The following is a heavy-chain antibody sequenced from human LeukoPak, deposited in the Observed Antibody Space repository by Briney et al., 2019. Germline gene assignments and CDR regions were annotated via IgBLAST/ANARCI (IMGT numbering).Heavy chain of an antibody. V-gene: IGHV4-59*02. J-gene: IGHJ3*02. D-gene: IGHD4-17*01. CDR2: IYYNGGT. CDR1: GGSVSAFY. Sequence: PSETLSLTCAVSGGSVSAFYWSWIRQPPGKGLEWIGYIYYNGGTIYNPSLKSRVTISIDTSKNQFSLKLTSVTAADPAVYYCARAFPFDDYGDPDAFDIWGQGTMVTVSS. CDR3: ARAFPFDDYGDPDAFDI.